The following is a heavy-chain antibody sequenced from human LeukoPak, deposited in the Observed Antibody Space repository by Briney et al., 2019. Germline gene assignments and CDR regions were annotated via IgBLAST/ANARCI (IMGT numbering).Heavy chain of an antibody. J-gene: IGHJ5*02. CDR3: ARGPIPYGSGSYFNWFDP. D-gene: IGHD3-10*01. V-gene: IGHV1-8*01. CDR1: GYTFTSYD. CDR2: MNPNSGNT. Sequence: ASVKVSCKASGYTFTSYDINWVRQATGQGLEWMGWMNPNSGNTGYAQKFQGRVTMTRNTSISTAYMELSSLRSEDTAVYYCARGPIPYGSGSYFNWFDPWGQGTLVTVSS.